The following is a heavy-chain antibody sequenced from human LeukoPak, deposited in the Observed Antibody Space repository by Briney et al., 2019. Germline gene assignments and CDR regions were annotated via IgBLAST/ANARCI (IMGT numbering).Heavy chain of an antibody. D-gene: IGHD6-6*01. CDR1: GGTFSSYA. V-gene: IGHV1-69*13. J-gene: IGHJ4*02. CDR3: ARDQAALAARPFDY. Sequence: SVKVSCKASGGTFSSYAISWVRQAPGQGLEWMGVIIPIFGTANYAQKFQGRVTITADESTSTAYMELSSLRSEDTAVYYCARDQAALAARPFDYWGQGTLVTVSS. CDR2: IIPIFGTA.